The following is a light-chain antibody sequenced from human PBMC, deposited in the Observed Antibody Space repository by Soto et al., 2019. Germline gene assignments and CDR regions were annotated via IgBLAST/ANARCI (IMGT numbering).Light chain of an antibody. J-gene: IGKJ1*01. CDR1: QTVNNNY. CDR3: QHYGSSWT. V-gene: IGKV3-20*01. CDR2: GAS. Sequence: EIVLTQSPGTLSLSPGERATRCCRASQTVNNNYLSWYQQKLGQAPRLLIYGASSRATGIPDRFSGSASGTDFTLTISRLEPDDFAVYYCQHYGSSWTFGQGTKVDIK.